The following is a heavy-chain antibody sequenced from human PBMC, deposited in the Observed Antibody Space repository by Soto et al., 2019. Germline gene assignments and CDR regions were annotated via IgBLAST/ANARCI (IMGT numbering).Heavy chain of an antibody. J-gene: IGHJ3*02. CDR3: ARRRGPERDCSVGSCYSRRDAFDI. V-gene: IGHV3-21*01. D-gene: IGHD2-15*01. CDR2: ISSSKNYI. CDR1: GFTFSDYS. Sequence: GGSLRLSCVASGFTFSDYSMNWVRQAPGKGLGWVSSISSSKNYIYYADSLEGRFSISRDNTQNSLYLQMNSLRVEDTAAYYCARRRGPERDCSVGSCYSRRDAFDIWGQGSMVTVSS.